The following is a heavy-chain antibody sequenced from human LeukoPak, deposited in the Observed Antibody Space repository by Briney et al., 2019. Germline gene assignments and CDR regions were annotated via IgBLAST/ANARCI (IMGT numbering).Heavy chain of an antibody. CDR1: GYTFTSYD. CDR3: ARDPNNDSSGTRFDP. CDR2: MNPNSGNT. D-gene: IGHD3-22*01. V-gene: IGHV1-8*01. Sequence: ASVKVSCKASGYTFTSYDINWVRQATGQGLEWMGWMNPNSGNTGYAQKFQGRVTMTRNTSISTAYMELSGLRSEDTAVYYCARDPNNDSSGTRFDPWGQGTLVTVSS. J-gene: IGHJ5*02.